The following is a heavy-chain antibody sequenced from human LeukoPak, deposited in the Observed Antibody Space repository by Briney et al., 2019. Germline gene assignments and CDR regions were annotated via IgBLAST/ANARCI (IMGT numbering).Heavy chain of an antibody. J-gene: IGHJ3*02. Sequence: KPSETLSLTCTVSGGSIRSYYWSWIRQPAGKGLEWIGRIYTSGSTNYNPSLKSRVTISVDTSKKQFSLKLSSVTAADTAVYYCAAWGVRYCSGSTCYNDAFEIWGQGTLVTVSS. CDR2: IYTSGST. CDR3: AAWGVRYCSGSTCYNDAFEI. V-gene: IGHV4-4*07. D-gene: IGHD2-15*01. CDR1: GGSIRSYY.